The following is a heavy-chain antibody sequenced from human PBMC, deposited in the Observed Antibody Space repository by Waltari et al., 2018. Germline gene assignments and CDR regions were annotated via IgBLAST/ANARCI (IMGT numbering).Heavy chain of an antibody. CDR3: ARSIWLQSGNYFDY. CDR2: IRYDGSEE. CDR1: GFTLSTDG. D-gene: IGHD3-10*01. V-gene: IGHV3-30*02. Sequence: QVHLVESGGGVVQSGGSLRLSCAASGFTLSTDGMHWVRQAPGKGLEWVAFIRYDGSEEYYADSVKGRFTISRDSSKNTLYLQMNSLRADDTAVYYCARSIWLQSGNYFDYWGQGARVTVSS. J-gene: IGHJ4*02.